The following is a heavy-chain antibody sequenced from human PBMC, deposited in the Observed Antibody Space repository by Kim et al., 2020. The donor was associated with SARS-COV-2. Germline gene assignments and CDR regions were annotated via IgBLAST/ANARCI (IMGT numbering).Heavy chain of an antibody. CDR2: INPNSGGT. Sequence: ASVKVSCKASGYTFTGYYMHWVRQAPGQGLEWMGRINPNSGGTNYAQKFQGRVTMTRDTSISTAYMELSRLRSDDTAVYYCARGVVPAAVHWFDPWGQGTLVTVSS. CDR3: ARGVVPAAVHWFDP. V-gene: IGHV1-2*06. D-gene: IGHD2-2*01. CDR1: GYTFTGYY. J-gene: IGHJ5*02.